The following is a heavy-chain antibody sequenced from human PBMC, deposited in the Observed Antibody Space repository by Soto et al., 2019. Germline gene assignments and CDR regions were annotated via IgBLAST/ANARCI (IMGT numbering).Heavy chain of an antibody. V-gene: IGHV4-4*07. J-gene: IGHJ2*01. CDR3: ARDRGEYTSSWFWYFSH. CDR2: LNIAGTI. CDR1: GASISSYN. Sequence: LSLTCSVSGASISSYNWNWVRQSAGKGPEWVGRLNIAGTINYNPSLKSRITMSMDTSKNQISLHLRSVTAADTAMYYCARDRGEYTSSWFWYFSHWGHGTLVTVSS. D-gene: IGHD6-13*01.